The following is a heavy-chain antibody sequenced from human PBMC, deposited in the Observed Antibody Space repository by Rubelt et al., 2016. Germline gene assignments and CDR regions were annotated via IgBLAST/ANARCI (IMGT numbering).Heavy chain of an antibody. D-gene: IGHD3-10*01. J-gene: IGHJ6*02. V-gene: IGHV3-21*05. Sequence: EVQLVESGGGLVQPGGSLRLSCAASGFTFSSYAMNWVRQAPGKGLEWVSYISSSSSYTNYADSVKGRFTISRDDAKNSLYLQMNSLRPEDTAVYYRAKDHTRWGFGDPRLYYGMDAWGQGTTVTVSS. CDR3: AKDHTRWGFGDPRLYYGMDA. CDR1: GFTFSSYA. CDR2: ISSSSSYT.